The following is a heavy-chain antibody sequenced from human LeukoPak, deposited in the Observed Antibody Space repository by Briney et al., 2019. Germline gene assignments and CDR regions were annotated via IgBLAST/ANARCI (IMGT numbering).Heavy chain of an antibody. V-gene: IGHV3-49*03. CDR1: GFTFGDYT. CDR2: IRSKAYGETA. D-gene: IGHD1-1*01. Sequence: GGSLRLSCTVSGFTFGDYTMSWIRQAPGKGLEWVGFIRSKAYGETADYAASVKGRFTISRDDSKAIAYLQMNSLKTEDTAVYHCTRDRGAYNLYDYWGQGTLVTVSS. J-gene: IGHJ4*02. CDR3: TRDRGAYNLYDY.